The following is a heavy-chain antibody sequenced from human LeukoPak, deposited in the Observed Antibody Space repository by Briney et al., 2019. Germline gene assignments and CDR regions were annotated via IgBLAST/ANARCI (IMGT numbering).Heavy chain of an antibody. V-gene: IGHV5-51*01. J-gene: IGHJ4*02. CDR3: ALNPQGYCRGGMCYIGY. CDR1: GYSFSNYW. CDR2: IYPSDSNT. D-gene: IGHD2-15*01. Sequence: KLGESLKISCKGSGYSFSNYWIGWVRQMPGKGLEWMGIIYPSDSNTRYSPSFQGQVTISADKSISTAYLQWSSLKASDTAMYYCALNPQGYCRGGMCYIGYWGQGTLVTVSS.